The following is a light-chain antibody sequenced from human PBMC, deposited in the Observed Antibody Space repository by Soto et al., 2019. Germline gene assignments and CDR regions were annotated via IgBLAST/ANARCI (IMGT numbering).Light chain of an antibody. J-gene: IGKJ2*01. CDR3: MQSIQLPYT. CDR2: EVS. Sequence: DIVMTQTPLSLSVTPGQPASISCKSSQSLLHSDGKTYLYWYLHKPGQPPQLLIHEVSNRFSGVXAXFSGRGAGTDLTLKISQVEAEAVGDYSCMQSIQLPYTFGQGTTLEIK. CDR1: QSLLHSDGKTY. V-gene: IGKV2D-29*01.